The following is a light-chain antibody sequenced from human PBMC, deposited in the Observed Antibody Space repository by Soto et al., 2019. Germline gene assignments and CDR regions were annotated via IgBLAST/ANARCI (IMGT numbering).Light chain of an antibody. CDR1: QSVSTN. V-gene: IGKV3-15*01. CDR2: GAS. CDR3: QHYSNWPPWT. Sequence: EIVMTQSPATLSVSPGERATLSCRTSQSVSTNLAWYQQKPGQAPRLLIYGASTRATGIPARFSGSGSGTEFTLTIRSLQSEDFAVYYCQHYSNWPPWTFGQGTKGEVK. J-gene: IGKJ1*01.